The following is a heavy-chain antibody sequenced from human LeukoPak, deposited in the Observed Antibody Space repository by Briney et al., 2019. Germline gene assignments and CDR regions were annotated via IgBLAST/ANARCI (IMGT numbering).Heavy chain of an antibody. D-gene: IGHD1-14*01. J-gene: IGHJ4*02. CDR1: GFTIGGYG. V-gene: IGHV3-33*01. CDR2: IAYDGSRA. Sequence: GGFLRLSCAGSGFTIGGYGMHWFRQTPGKGLEWVAVIAYDGSRAFYADSVKGRFTISRDNSKNTMSVQMDDLRAEDTAVYYCTRYNNDHFDYWGQGTLVTVSS. CDR3: TRYNNDHFDY.